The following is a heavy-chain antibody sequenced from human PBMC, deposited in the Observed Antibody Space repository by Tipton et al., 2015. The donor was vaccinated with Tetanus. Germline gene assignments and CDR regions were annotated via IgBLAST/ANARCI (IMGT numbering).Heavy chain of an antibody. D-gene: IGHD3-22*01. CDR3: ARLSSSANDAHGFDI. J-gene: IGHJ3*02. V-gene: IGHV4-34*01. Sequence: TLSLTCSFFGGSSSNYYWSWIRQPPGKGLEWIGEISHSGSTSYNVSLKSRVSISADRPKNQFSLRLSSVTAADTATYYCARLSSSANDAHGFDIWGQGTMVTVSS. CDR1: GGSSSNYY. CDR2: ISHSGST.